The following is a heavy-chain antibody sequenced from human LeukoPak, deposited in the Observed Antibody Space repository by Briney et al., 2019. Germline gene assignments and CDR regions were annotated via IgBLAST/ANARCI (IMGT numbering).Heavy chain of an antibody. D-gene: IGHD3-10*01. Sequence: GGSLRLSCAASGFTFSSYAMHWVRLAPGKGLEWVAVISYDGSNKYYADSVKGRFTISRDNSKNTLYLQMNSLRAEDTAVYYCARDPRFYGSGSQLDYWGQGTLVTVSS. CDR1: GFTFSSYA. J-gene: IGHJ4*02. CDR3: ARDPRFYGSGSQLDY. V-gene: IGHV3-30*04. CDR2: ISYDGSNK.